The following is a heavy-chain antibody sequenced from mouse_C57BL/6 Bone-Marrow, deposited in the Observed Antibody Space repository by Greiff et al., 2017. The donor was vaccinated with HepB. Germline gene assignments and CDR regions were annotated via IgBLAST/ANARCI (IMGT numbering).Heavy chain of an antibody. Sequence: VQLQESGAELVRPGASVTLSCKASGYTFTDYEMHWVKQTPVHGLEWIGAIDPETGGTAYNQKFKGKAILTADKSSSTAYMELRSLTSEDSAVYYCTRHPSMDYWGQGTSVTVSS. CDR3: TRHPSMDY. J-gene: IGHJ4*01. CDR2: IDPETGGT. CDR1: GYTFTDYE. V-gene: IGHV1-15*01.